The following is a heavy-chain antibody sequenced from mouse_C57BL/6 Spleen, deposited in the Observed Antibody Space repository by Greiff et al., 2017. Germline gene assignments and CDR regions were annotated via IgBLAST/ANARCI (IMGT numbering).Heavy chain of an antibody. CDR1: GFTFSDYG. J-gene: IGHJ1*03. Sequence: VQLQESGGGLVKPGGSLKLSCAASGFTFSDYGMHWVRQAPEKGLEWVAYISSGSSTIYYADTVKGRFTISRDNAKNTLFLQMTSLRSEDTAMYYCAREGYFDVWGTGTTVTVSS. CDR3: AREGYFDV. V-gene: IGHV5-17*01. CDR2: ISSGSSTI.